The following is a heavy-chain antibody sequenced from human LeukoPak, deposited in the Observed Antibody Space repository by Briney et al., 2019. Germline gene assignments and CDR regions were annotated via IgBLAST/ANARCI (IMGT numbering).Heavy chain of an antibody. D-gene: IGHD5-18*01. J-gene: IGHJ4*02. CDR2: ISSSGSTI. CDR3: ARQQLWLDY. Sequence: GGSLRLSCAASGFTFSDYYMSWIRQAPGEGLEWVSYISSSGSTINYADSVKGRFTISRDNAKNSLFLQMDSLRAEDTAVYYCARQQLWLDYWGQGTLVTVPS. CDR1: GFTFSDYY. V-gene: IGHV3-11*01.